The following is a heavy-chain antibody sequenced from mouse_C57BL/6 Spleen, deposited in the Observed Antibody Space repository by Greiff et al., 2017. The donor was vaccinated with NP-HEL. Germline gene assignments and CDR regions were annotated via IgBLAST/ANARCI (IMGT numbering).Heavy chain of an antibody. J-gene: IGHJ1*03. D-gene: IGHD1-1*01. CDR3: ARRVYYYGSSYWYFDV. V-gene: IGHV5-17*01. CDR1: GFTFSDYG. Sequence: EVKVVESGGGLVKPGGSLKLSCAASGFTFSDYGMHWVRQAPEKGLEWVAYISSGSSTIYYADTVKGRFTISRDNAKNTLFLQMTSLRSEDTAMYYCARRVYYYGSSYWYFDVWGTGTTVTVSS. CDR2: ISSGSSTI.